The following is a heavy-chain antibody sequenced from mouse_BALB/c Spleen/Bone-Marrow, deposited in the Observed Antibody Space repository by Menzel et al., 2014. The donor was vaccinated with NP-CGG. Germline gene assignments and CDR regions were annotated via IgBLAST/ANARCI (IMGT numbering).Heavy chain of an antibody. V-gene: IGHV1S41*01. CDR2: IAPGSGST. Sequence: DLVKPGASVKLSCKASGYTFTSYWINWIKQRPGQGLEWIGRIAPGSGSTYYNEMFKGKATLTVDTSPSTAYIQLSGLSSEDSAVYFCARSRDGYFDVWGAGTTVTVSS. CDR3: ARSRDGYFDV. CDR1: GYTFTSYW. J-gene: IGHJ1*01.